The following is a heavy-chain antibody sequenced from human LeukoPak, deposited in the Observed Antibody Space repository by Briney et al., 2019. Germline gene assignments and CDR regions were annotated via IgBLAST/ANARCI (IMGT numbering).Heavy chain of an antibody. J-gene: IGHJ4*02. D-gene: IGHD3-22*01. Sequence: SETLSLTCTVSGGSISNYYWSWVRQPAGKGLEWIGRIYSSGDTNYNLSLTSRLTISLDKSRNQLSLKLSSMTPADTAAYYCVRERVGYDTSGRGPRFDCWGQGTLVTVSS. CDR2: IYSSGDT. V-gene: IGHV4-4*07. CDR3: VRERVGYDTSGRGPRFDC. CDR1: GGSISNYY.